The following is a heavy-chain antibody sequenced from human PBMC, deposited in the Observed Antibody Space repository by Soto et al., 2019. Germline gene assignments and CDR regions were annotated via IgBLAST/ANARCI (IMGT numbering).Heavy chain of an antibody. V-gene: IGHV4-30-4*01. D-gene: IGHD5-12*01. CDR3: ARVRGGYNPIDY. J-gene: IGHJ4*02. CDR2: IYYSGST. CDR1: GVSISSGYYY. Sequence: PSETLSLTCTVSGVSISSGYYYWRWIRQTPGKGLEWIGYIYYSGSTYYNPSLKNRVTISVDTSKNQFSLKLSSVTAADTAVYYCARVRGGYNPIDYWGQGTLVTVSS.